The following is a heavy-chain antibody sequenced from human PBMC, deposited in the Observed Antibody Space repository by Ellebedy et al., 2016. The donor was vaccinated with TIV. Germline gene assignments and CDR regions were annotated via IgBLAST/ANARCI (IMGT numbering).Heavy chain of an antibody. CDR2: ITGGGGST. J-gene: IGHJ6*03. CDR1: GFTFSSYA. V-gene: IGHV3-23*01. CDR3: AKTITIFGVAIISNNYYYMDV. Sequence: GESLKISCAASGFTFSSYAMSWVRQAPGKGLEWVSAITGGGGSTYYADSVKGRVTISRDNSKNTLYLQMNSLRAEDTAVYYCAKTITIFGVAIISNNYYYMDVWGKGTTVTVSS. D-gene: IGHD3-3*01.